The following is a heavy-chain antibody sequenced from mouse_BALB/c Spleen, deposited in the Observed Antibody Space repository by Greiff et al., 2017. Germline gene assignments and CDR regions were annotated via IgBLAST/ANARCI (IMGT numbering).Heavy chain of an antibody. Sequence: EVQVVEFGGGLVKPGGSLKLSCAASGFTFSSYAMSWVRQTPEKRLEWVASISSGGSTYYPDSVKGRFTISRDNARNILYLQMSSLRSEDTAMYYCARGTTVVVDYWGQGTTLTVSS. D-gene: IGHD1-1*01. CDR2: ISSGGST. CDR1: GFTFSSYA. CDR3: ARGTTVVVDY. V-gene: IGHV5-6-5*01. J-gene: IGHJ2*01.